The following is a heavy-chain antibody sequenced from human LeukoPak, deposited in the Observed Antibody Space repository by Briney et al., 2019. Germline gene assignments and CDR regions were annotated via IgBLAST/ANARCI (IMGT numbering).Heavy chain of an antibody. J-gene: IGHJ4*02. CDR1: GGSISRTTYY. D-gene: IGHD3-10*01. Sequence: PSETLSLTCAVSGGSISRTTYYWGWIWQPAGRGLEWIGRIYTSGHTDYNPSLMSRVIMSLDTSKDQFSLNLSSVTAADTAVYCCATVRGSGVVDYWGQGTLVTVSS. CDR2: IYTSGHT. V-gene: IGHV4-61*02. CDR3: ATVRGSGVVDY.